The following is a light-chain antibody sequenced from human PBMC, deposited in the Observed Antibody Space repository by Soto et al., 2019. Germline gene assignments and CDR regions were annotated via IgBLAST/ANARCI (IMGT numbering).Light chain of an antibody. CDR2: AAS. CDR3: QQSDHWPPYS. J-gene: IGKJ2*01. Sequence: TQSPVTLSVSPGDGATLSCRASQSVSRFLAWYQQTPGQPPRLLIYAASSRVLGVPARFTGSGSGTDFTLTISDVQSEDAAIYYCQQSDHWPPYSFGQGTRLEI. V-gene: IGKV3-15*01. CDR1: QSVSRF.